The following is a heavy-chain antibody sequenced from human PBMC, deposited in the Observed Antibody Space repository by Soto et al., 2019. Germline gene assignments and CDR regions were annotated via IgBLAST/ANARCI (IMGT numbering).Heavy chain of an antibody. J-gene: IGHJ4*02. CDR2: IRSKGYGGTT. CDR1: GFTFGDYA. V-gene: IGHV3-49*03. CDR3: TRRVGTYGSGSYTFPFDY. Sequence: PWGSLRLSCTTSGFTFGDYAMSWFRQAPGKGLEWVGFIRSKGYGGTTENAASVKGRFTISRDDSKSIAYLQMNSLKTEDTAVYYCTRRVGTYGSGSYTFPFDYWGQGTLVTVSS. D-gene: IGHD3-10*01.